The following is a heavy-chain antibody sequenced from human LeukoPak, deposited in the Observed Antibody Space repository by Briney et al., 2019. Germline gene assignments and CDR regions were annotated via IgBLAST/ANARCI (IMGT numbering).Heavy chain of an antibody. CDR3: ARDGNLRSITMVRGVSGY. J-gene: IGHJ4*02. V-gene: IGHV1-18*01. CDR2: ISAYNGNT. CDR1: GYTFTSYG. D-gene: IGHD3-10*01. Sequence: GASVKVSCKASGYTFTSYGISWVRQAPGQGLEWMGWISAYNGNTNYAQKLQGRVTMTTDTSTSTAYMELRSLRSDDTAVYYCARDGNLRSITMVRGVSGYWGQGTLVTVSS.